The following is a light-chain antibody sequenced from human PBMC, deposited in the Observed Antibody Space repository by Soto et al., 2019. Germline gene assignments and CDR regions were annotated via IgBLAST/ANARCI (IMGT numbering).Light chain of an antibody. Sequence: ESVLTQSPGTLSLSPGEKATLSCRASQSVSSSYLAWYQQKPGQAPRLLIYGASSRATGIPDRFSGSGSGTDFTLTVSRLEPEDFAVYYCQQFGSSSWTFGQGTKVE. CDR2: GAS. CDR1: QSVSSSY. V-gene: IGKV3-20*01. CDR3: QQFGSSSWT. J-gene: IGKJ1*01.